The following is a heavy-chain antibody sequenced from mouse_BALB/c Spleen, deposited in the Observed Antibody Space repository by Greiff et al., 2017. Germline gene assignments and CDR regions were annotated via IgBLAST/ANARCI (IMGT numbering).Heavy chain of an antibody. CDR2: ISNGGGST. J-gene: IGHJ3*01. CDR1: GFTFSSYT. CDR3: ARHDGYPWFAY. V-gene: IGHV5-12-2*01. Sequence: EVQLVESGGGLVQPGGSLKLSCAASGFTFSSYTMSWVRQTPEKRLEWVAYISNGGGSTYYPDTVKGRFTISRDNAKNTLYLQMSSLKSEDTAMYYCARHDGYPWFAYWGQGTLVTVSA. D-gene: IGHD2-3*01.